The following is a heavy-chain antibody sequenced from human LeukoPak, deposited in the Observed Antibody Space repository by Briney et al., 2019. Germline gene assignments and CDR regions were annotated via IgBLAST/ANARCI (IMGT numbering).Heavy chain of an antibody. CDR1: GFTFSSYA. J-gene: IGHJ4*02. Sequence: GGSLRLSCAASGFTFSSYAMSWVRQAPGKGLEWVSAISGSGGSTYYADSVKGRFTISRDNSKNTLYLQMNSLRAEDTAVYYCARDPKTFTIFGVVIPPDYWGQGTLVTVSS. CDR3: ARDPKTFTIFGVVIPPDY. CDR2: ISGSGGST. D-gene: IGHD3-3*01. V-gene: IGHV3-23*01.